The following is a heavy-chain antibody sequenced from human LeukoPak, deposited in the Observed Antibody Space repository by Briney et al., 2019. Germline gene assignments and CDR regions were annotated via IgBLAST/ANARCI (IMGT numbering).Heavy chain of an antibody. Sequence: KSSETLSLTCAVYGGSFSGYYWSWIRRPPGKGLEWIGEINHSGSTNYNPSLKSRVTISVDTSKNQFSLKLSSVTAADTAVYYCATILDKRRYYYYGMDVWGQGTTVTVSS. J-gene: IGHJ6*02. CDR1: GGSFSGYY. CDR3: ATILDKRRYYYYGMDV. CDR2: INHSGST. V-gene: IGHV4-34*01.